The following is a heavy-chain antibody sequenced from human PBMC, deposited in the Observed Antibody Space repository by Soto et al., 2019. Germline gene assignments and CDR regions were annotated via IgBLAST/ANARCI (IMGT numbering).Heavy chain of an antibody. D-gene: IGHD2-8*01. CDR3: TTGGPRYRTNGVCYGIFDY. CDR2: IKSKTDGGTT. CDR1: GFTFSNAW. J-gene: IGHJ4*02. V-gene: IGHV3-15*07. Sequence: EVQLVESGGGLVKPGGSLRLSCAASGFTFSNAWMNWVRQAPGKGLEWVGRIKSKTDGGTTDYAAPVKGRFTISRDDSKNTLYLQMNSLKTEDTAVYYCTTGGPRYRTNGVCYGIFDYWGQGTLVTVSS.